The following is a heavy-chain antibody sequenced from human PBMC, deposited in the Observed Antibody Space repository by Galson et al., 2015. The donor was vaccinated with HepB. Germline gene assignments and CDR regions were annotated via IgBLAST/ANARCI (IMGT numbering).Heavy chain of an antibody. Sequence: SVKVSCKASGYTFTGHYMHWVRQAPGQGLEWMGRISPNSGGTNYAPKFQGRVTMTRDTSISTAYVEVSSLRSDDTAVYYCARDVNSGSYSDKLDSWGQGTLVTVSS. J-gene: IGHJ4*02. CDR2: ISPNSGGT. V-gene: IGHV1-2*06. CDR1: GYTFTGHY. D-gene: IGHD1-26*01. CDR3: ARDVNSGSYSDKLDS.